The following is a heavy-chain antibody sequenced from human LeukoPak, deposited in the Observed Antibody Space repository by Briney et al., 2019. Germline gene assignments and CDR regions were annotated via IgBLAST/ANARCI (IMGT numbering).Heavy chain of an antibody. V-gene: IGHV3-23*01. D-gene: IGHD3-10*02. Sequence: GGSLRLSCAASGFTFSSYGMSWVRQAPGKGLEWVSAIGGSGGSTYYADSVKGRFTISRDNSKNTLYLQMNSLRAEDTAVYYCAELGITMIGGVWGKGTTVTISS. CDR3: AELGITMIGGV. CDR2: IGGSGGST. CDR1: GFTFSSYG. J-gene: IGHJ6*04.